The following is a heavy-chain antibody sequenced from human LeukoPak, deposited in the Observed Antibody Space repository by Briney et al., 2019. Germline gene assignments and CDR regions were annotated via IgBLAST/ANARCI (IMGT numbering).Heavy chain of an antibody. CDR2: ISWNSGSI. CDR3: ARGRKVATTYYYYNYGMNV. J-gene: IGHJ6*02. V-gene: IGHV3-9*03. Sequence: GRSLRLSCAASGFTFDDYAMHWVRQAPGKGLEWVSGISWNSGSIGYADSVKGRFTISRDNAKNSLYLQMNSLRAEDMAVYYCARGRKVATTYYYYNYGMNVWGQGTTVTVSS. CDR1: GFTFDDYA. D-gene: IGHD5-12*01.